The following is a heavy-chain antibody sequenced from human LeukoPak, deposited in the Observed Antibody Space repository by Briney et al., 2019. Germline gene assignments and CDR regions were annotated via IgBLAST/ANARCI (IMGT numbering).Heavy chain of an antibody. CDR2: ISYDGSNK. D-gene: IGHD3-3*01. CDR3: ARDKDWSLYDS. CDR1: GFTFSSYA. J-gene: IGHJ4*02. V-gene: IGHV3-30-3*01. Sequence: GGSLRLSCAASGFTFSSYAMHWVRQAPGKGLEWVAVISYDGSNKYYADSVKGRFTISRDNSKNTLYLQMNSLRAEDTAVYYCARDKDWSLYDSWGQGTLVTVSS.